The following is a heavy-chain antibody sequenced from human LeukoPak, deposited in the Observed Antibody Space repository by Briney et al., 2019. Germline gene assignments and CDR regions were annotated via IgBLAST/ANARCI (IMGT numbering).Heavy chain of an antibody. V-gene: IGHV4-59*08. D-gene: IGHD3-3*01. CDR1: AGSISSYY. CDR2: IYYSGST. J-gene: IGHJ4*02. Sequence: SETLSLTCTDSAGSISSYYWSCIRQPPRKGREGRVYIYYSGSTNYNTSLKIRVSISVDPSKNQFSLKLSSVTAADTAVYYCARHLNYDFWSGSGFDYWGQGTLVTVSS. CDR3: ARHLNYDFWSGSGFDY.